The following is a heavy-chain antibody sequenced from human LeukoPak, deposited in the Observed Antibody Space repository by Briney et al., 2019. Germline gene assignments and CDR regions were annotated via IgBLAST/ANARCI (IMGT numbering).Heavy chain of an antibody. CDR2: INHNGNVN. Sequence: GGSLRLSCAASGFTFSSYWMNWARQAPGKGLEWVASINHNGNVNYFVDSVKGRFTISRDNAKNSLYLQMSNLRAEDTAVYFCARGGGLDVWGQGATVTVSS. J-gene: IGHJ6*02. CDR3: ARGGGLDV. CDR1: GFTFSSYW. V-gene: IGHV3-7*03. D-gene: IGHD3-16*01.